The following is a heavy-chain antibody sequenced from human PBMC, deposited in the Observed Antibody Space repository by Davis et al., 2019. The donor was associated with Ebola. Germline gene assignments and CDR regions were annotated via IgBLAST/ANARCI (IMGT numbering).Heavy chain of an antibody. Sequence: PGGSLRPSCAASGFTFSDYYMSWVRQAPGKGLEWVSVIYSGGSTYYADSVKGRFTISRDNSKNTLYLQMDSLRAEDTAVYYCASQGGVRYYFDYWGQGTLVTVSS. J-gene: IGHJ4*02. CDR1: GFTFSDYY. D-gene: IGHD1-26*01. CDR2: IYSGGST. CDR3: ASQGGVRYYFDY. V-gene: IGHV3-53*01.